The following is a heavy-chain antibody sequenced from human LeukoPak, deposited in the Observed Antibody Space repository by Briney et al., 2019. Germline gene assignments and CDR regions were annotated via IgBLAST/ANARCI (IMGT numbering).Heavy chain of an antibody. CDR1: GGSISSGGYS. V-gene: IGHV4-30-4*07. CDR3: ARGLRGATSLDAFDI. Sequence: SQTLSLTCDVSGGSISSGGYSWSWIRQPPGKGLEWIGYTHYSGSTYYSSSLKSRVIISIDTSKNQFSLKLSSVTAADTAVYYCARGLRGATSLDAFDIWGQGTMVTVSS. D-gene: IGHD4/OR15-4a*01. J-gene: IGHJ3*02. CDR2: THYSGST.